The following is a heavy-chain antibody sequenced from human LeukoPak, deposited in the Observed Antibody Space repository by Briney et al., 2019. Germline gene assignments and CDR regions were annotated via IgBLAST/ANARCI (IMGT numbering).Heavy chain of an antibody. CDR2: ISYSGST. D-gene: IGHD3-22*01. V-gene: IGHV4-39*01. Sequence: SETLSLTCTVSGGSINSGNYLWGWIRHPPGKGLEWIGSISYSGSTYYNPSLKSRVTMSVDTSKNQFSLKVRSVTAPDTAVYYCARLQYYDSRGYYYGFDYWGQGTLVTVSS. J-gene: IGHJ4*02. CDR3: ARLQYYDSRGYYYGFDY. CDR1: GGSINSGNYL.